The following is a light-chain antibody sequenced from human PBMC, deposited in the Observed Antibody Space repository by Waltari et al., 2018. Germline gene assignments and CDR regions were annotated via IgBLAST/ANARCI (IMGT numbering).Light chain of an antibody. J-gene: IGKJ2*01. CDR1: QSVSSSY. CDR3: QQYGSSYT. CDR2: GAS. V-gene: IGKV3-20*01. Sequence: EIVLTQSPGTLSLSPGERATLSCRASQSVSSSYLAWYQQKPGQAPRLLIYGASSRATGIPDRFSGSGSGTDFTFTISRLEPEDCAVYYCQQYGSSYTFGQGTKLEIK.